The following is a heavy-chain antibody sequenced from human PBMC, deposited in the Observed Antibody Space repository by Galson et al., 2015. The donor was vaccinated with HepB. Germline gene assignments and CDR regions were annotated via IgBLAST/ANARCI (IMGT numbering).Heavy chain of an antibody. CDR1: GFTFSDYY. CDR2: ISSSGSTI. CDR3: ARELVGPMYCSGGSCYSSDP. D-gene: IGHD2-15*01. V-gene: IGHV3-11*01. Sequence: SLRLSCAASGFTFSDYYMSWIRQAPGKGLEWVSYISSSGSTIYYADSVKGRFTISRDNAKNSLYLQMNSLRAEDTAVYYCARELVGPMYCSGGSCYSSDPWGQGTLVTVSS. J-gene: IGHJ5*02.